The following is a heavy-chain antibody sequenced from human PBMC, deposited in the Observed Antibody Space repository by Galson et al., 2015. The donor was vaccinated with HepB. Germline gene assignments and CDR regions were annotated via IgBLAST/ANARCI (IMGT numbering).Heavy chain of an antibody. Sequence: SVKVSCKASGYTFTGYYMHWVRQAPGQGLEWMGWINPNSGGTNYAQKFQGRVTMTRDTSISTAYMEVSRLRSDDTAVYYCARGWSQYTYGNDAFDIWGQGTMVTVSS. D-gene: IGHD5-18*01. CDR1: GYTFTGYY. V-gene: IGHV1-2*02. J-gene: IGHJ3*02. CDR3: ARGWSQYTYGNDAFDI. CDR2: INPNSGGT.